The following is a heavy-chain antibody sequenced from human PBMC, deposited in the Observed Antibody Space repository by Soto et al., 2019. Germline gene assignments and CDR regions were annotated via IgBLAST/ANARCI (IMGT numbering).Heavy chain of an antibody. J-gene: IGHJ3*02. CDR1: GFTFSSYC. D-gene: IGHD2-15*01. CDR3: ARGEAKVGYCSCGSRYSSAFDI. Sequence: PGRCLRLSCAASGFTFSSYCLHWVRQAPGKGLEWVAVIWYDGSNKYYADSVKGRFTISRDNSKNKPYLQKNSLRAEDTAVYYCARGEAKVGYCSCGSRYSSAFDIWGQGTMVTVSS. V-gene: IGHV3-33*01. CDR2: IWYDGSNK.